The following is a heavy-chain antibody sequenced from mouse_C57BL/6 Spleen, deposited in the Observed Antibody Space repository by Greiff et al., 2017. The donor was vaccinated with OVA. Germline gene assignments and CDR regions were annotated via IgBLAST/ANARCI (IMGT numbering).Heavy chain of an antibody. CDR1: GYAFSSSW. V-gene: IGHV1-82*01. J-gene: IGHJ3*02. CDR2: IYPGDGDT. D-gene: IGHD1-3*01. CDR3: ERGGVNSAFGC. Sequence: QVQLQQSGPELVKPGASVKISCKASGYAFSSSWMNWVKQRPGKGLEWIGRIYPGDGDTNYNGKFKGKATLTADKSSSTAYMHLSGLTSEDSAVYFCERGGVNSAFGCWGQGTLVTFAA.